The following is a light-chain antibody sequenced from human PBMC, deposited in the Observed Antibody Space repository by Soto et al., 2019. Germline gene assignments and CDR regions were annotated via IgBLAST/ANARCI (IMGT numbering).Light chain of an antibody. CDR3: CSYTSISTGVL. V-gene: IGLV2-14*01. J-gene: IGLJ2*01. CDR1: SSDVGAYSY. CDR2: EVS. Sequence: QSALTQPASVSGSPGQSITISCTGASSDVGAYSYVSWYQHHPGQAPELLIYEVSNRPSGVSHRFSGSKSGNTASLTISGLQAEDEADYYCCSYTSISTGVLFGGGTKLTVL.